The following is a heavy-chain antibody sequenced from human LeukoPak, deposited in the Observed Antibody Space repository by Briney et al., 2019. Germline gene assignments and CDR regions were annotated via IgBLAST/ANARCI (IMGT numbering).Heavy chain of an antibody. Sequence: GGSLRLSCAASGFTFSGYWMIWVRQAPGKGLEWVANIKQDGSVKYYVDSVSGRFTISRDNAKNLLYLQMNSLRDEDTAVYYCVRDSGGYSSAWYDAFDVLGRGTKVTVSS. CDR1: GFTFSGYW. V-gene: IGHV3-7*01. CDR3: VRDSGGYSSAWYDAFDV. J-gene: IGHJ3*01. CDR2: IKQDGSVK. D-gene: IGHD6-19*01.